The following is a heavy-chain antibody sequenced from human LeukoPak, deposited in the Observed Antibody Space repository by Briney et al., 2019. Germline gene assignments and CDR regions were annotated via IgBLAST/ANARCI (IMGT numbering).Heavy chain of an antibody. CDR3: ARDMTTVVYGMDV. Sequence: GASVKVSCKASGYTFTGYYMHWVRRAPGQGLEWMGWINPNSGGTNYAQKFQGRVTMTRDTSISTAYMELSRLRSDDTAVYYCARDMTTVVYGMDVWGQGTTVTVSS. CDR2: INPNSGGT. D-gene: IGHD4-23*01. V-gene: IGHV1-2*02. CDR1: GYTFTGYY. J-gene: IGHJ6*02.